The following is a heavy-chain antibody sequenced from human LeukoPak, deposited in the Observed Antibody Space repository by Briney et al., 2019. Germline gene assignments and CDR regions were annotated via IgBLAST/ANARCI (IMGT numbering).Heavy chain of an antibody. CDR2: ISSSGSTT. CDR1: GFSFSVYE. CDR3: TTPTVASNFDY. J-gene: IGHJ4*02. D-gene: IGHD6-19*01. Sequence: QTGGSLRLSCAASGFSFSVYEMHWGRQAPGKGLEWISDISSSGSTTYYADSVKGRFTISRDNAKRFLYLQMNSLRAQDTAVYYCTTPTVASNFDYWGQGTLVTVSS. V-gene: IGHV3-48*03.